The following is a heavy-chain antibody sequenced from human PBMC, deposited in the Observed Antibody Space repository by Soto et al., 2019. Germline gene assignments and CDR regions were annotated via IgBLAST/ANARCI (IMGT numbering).Heavy chain of an antibody. CDR3: AREGYCSSTSCQNSAYYYYGMDV. Sequence: SETLSLTCTVSGGSISSGGYYWSWIRQHPGKDLERIGYIYYSGSTYYNPSLKSRVTISVDTSKNQFSLKLSSVTAADTAVYYCAREGYCSSTSCQNSAYYYYGMDVWGQGTTVTVSS. J-gene: IGHJ6*02. V-gene: IGHV4-31*03. CDR1: GGSISSGGYY. D-gene: IGHD2-2*01. CDR2: IYYSGST.